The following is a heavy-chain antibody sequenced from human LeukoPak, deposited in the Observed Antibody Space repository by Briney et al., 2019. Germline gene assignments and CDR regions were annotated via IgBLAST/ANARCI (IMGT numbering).Heavy chain of an antibody. J-gene: IGHJ4*02. Sequence: ASVKVSCKASGYTFTGYYMHWVRQAPGQGLEWMGWINPNSGGTNYAQKFQGRVTMTRDTSISTAYMELSRLRSDDTAVYYCARDFGYSSSWGFDYWGQGTLVTVSS. D-gene: IGHD6-13*01. CDR1: GYTFTGYY. V-gene: IGHV1-2*02. CDR3: ARDFGYSSSWGFDY. CDR2: INPNSGGT.